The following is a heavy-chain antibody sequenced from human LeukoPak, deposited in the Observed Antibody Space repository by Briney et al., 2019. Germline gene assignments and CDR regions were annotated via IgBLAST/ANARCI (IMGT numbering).Heavy chain of an antibody. CDR3: ARDLLGGELVFDY. D-gene: IGHD3-16*01. V-gene: IGHV1-18*01. CDR2: ISTYNGHT. CDR1: GYTFNSYG. J-gene: IGHJ4*02. Sequence: ASVKVSCKASGYTFNSYGISWVRQAPGQGLEWMGWISTYNGHTNYAQKVQGRVTMTRDTSTSTAYMELRSLRSDDTAVYYCARDLLGGELVFDYWGQGTLVTVSS.